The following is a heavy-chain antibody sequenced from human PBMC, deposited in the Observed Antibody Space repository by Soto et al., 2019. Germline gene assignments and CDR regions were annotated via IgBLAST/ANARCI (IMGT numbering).Heavy chain of an antibody. CDR2: IYYSGGT. V-gene: IGHV4-31*01. CDR3: ARAAYGDYGMLIWFDP. J-gene: IGHJ5*02. Sequence: QVQLQEAGPGLVKPSQTLSLTCTVSGGSISSSGYYWSWIRQHPEKGLEWIGNIYYSGGTYYNPSLKCLLTLSMATSNNQFSLKLSSVTAADTAIYYCARAAYGDYGMLIWFDPWGQGTLVTVSS. D-gene: IGHD4-17*01. CDR1: GGSISSSGYY.